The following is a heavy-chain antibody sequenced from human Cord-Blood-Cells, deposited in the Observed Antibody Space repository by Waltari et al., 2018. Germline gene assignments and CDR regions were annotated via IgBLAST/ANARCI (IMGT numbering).Heavy chain of an antibody. J-gene: IGHJ5*02. V-gene: IGHV1-69*01. CDR3: ARGDFWSGYYWFDP. CDR1: GGTFSSYA. D-gene: IGHD3-3*01. Sequence: QVQLVQSGAEVKKPGSSVKVSCKASGGTFSSYAVSWVRQAPGQGLEWMGGIIPIFGTANYAQKFQGRGTITADESASTAYRELSSLRSEDTAVYYCARGDFWSGYYWFDPWGQGTLVTVSS. CDR2: IIPIFGTA.